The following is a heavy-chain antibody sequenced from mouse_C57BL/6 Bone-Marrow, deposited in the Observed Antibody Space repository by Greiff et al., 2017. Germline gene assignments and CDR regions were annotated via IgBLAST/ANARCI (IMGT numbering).Heavy chain of an antibody. CDR3: AEYYGSSFPAWFAY. CDR2: IYPRSGNT. D-gene: IGHD1-1*01. J-gene: IGHJ3*01. CDR1: GYTFTSYG. Sequence: VQLQQSGAELARPGASVKLSCKASGYTFTSYGISWVKQRTGQGLEWIGEIYPRSGNTYYNDKFKGKATLTADKSSSTAYMELRNLTSEDSAVYFCAEYYGSSFPAWFAYWGQGTLVTVSA. V-gene: IGHV1-81*01.